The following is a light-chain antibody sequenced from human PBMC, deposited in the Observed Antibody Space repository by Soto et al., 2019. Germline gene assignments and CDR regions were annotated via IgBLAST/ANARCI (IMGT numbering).Light chain of an antibody. Sequence: EVVLTQSPGTLSLSPGERATLSCRASQSLNRNYLSWYQRKPGQPPMLLMYGAFNRATDIPARFSGSVSGTDFTLTITRLEPEDFAVYYCQQYESSPPTFGQGTKVEF. V-gene: IGKV3-20*01. CDR3: QQYESSPPT. CDR2: GAF. J-gene: IGKJ1*01. CDR1: QSLNRNY.